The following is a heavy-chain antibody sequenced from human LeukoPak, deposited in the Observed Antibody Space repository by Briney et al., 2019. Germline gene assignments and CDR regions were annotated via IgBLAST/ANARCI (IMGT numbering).Heavy chain of an antibody. CDR1: GGSIISYY. CDR2: IYYSGST. V-gene: IGHV4-59*12. CDR3: ARGSYGSFGYYYGMDV. Sequence: SETLSLTCTISGGSIISYYWSWIRQPPGKELEWLGYIYYSGSTSYNPSLKSRVTISVDRSKNQFSLKLSSVTAADTAVYCCARGSYGSFGYYYGMDVWGQGTTVTVSS. J-gene: IGHJ6*02. D-gene: IGHD5-18*01.